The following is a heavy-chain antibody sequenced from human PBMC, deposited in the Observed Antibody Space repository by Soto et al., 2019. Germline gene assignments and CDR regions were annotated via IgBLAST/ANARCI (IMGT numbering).Heavy chain of an antibody. D-gene: IGHD5-18*01. V-gene: IGHV1-2*02. Sequence: RASVKVSCKASGYTFTGYYMHWVRQAPGQGLEWMGWINPNSGGTNYAQKFQGRVTMTRDTSISTAYMELSRLRSDDTAVYYCARGAVSSPGIQLLWGQGTLVTVSS. CDR3: ARGAVSSPGIQLL. CDR2: INPNSGGT. CDR1: GYTFTGYY. J-gene: IGHJ4*02.